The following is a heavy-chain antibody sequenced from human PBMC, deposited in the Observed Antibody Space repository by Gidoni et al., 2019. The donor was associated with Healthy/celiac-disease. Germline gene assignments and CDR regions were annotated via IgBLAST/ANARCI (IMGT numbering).Heavy chain of an antibody. V-gene: IGHV3-43*01. J-gene: IGHJ1*01. CDR1: GFTFDDYT. Sequence: EVQLVESGGVVVQPGGSLRLSCAASGFTFDDYTMHWVRQAPGKGLEWVSLISWDGGSTYYADSVKGRFTISRDNSKNSLYLQMNSLRTEDTALYYCAKDGGSGWYWGYFQHWGQGTLVTVSS. D-gene: IGHD6-19*01. CDR3: AKDGGSGWYWGYFQH. CDR2: ISWDGGST.